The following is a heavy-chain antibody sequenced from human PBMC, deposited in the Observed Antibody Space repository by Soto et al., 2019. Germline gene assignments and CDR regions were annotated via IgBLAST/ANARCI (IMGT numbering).Heavy chain of an antibody. CDR2: VSYDGSHE. CDR1: GFTFSSYA. D-gene: IGHD4-17*01. Sequence: QVQLVESGGGVVQTGTSLRLSCAASGFTFSSYAMHWVRQAPGKGLEWVAVVSYDGSHEFYADFVEGRFTIARDNSKDTLYLQMNSLRAEDTAVYYCAKDVNDPHNYGDYNFHYWGQGTLVTVSS. CDR3: AKDVNDPHNYGDYNFHY. V-gene: IGHV3-30*18. J-gene: IGHJ4*02.